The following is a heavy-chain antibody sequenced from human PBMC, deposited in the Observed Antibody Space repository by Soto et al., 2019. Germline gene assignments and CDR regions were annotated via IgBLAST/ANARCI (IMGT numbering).Heavy chain of an antibody. CDR3: ARDRWVRYCSSTSCYDRSRYYYYGMDV. J-gene: IGHJ6*02. V-gene: IGHV3-7*01. Sequence: EVQLVESGGGLVQPGGSLRLSCAASGFTFSSYWMSWVRQAPGKGLEWVANIKQDGSEKYYVDSVKGRFTISRDNAKNSLYLQMNSLRAEDTAVYYCARDRWVRYCSSTSCYDRSRYYYYGMDVWGQGTTVTVSS. CDR2: IKQDGSEK. D-gene: IGHD2-2*01. CDR1: GFTFSSYW.